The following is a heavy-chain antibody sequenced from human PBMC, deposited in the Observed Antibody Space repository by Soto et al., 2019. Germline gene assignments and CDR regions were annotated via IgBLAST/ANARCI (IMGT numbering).Heavy chain of an antibody. Sequence: EVQLLESGGGLEQPGGSLRLSCAASEFMFSNYAMNLVRQAPGKGLEWVSAISGSGGITYYADSVKGRFTISRDNSKNTLYLQMNSLRAEDTAVYYCAKAEKSSAVAGYFDSWGQGTLVTVSS. J-gene: IGHJ4*02. CDR2: ISGSGGIT. CDR1: EFMFSNYA. D-gene: IGHD6-19*01. CDR3: AKAEKSSAVAGYFDS. V-gene: IGHV3-23*01.